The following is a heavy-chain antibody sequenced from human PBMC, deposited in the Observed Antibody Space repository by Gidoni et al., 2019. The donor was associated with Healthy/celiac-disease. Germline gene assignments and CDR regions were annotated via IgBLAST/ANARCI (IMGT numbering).Heavy chain of an antibody. V-gene: IGHV3-48*02. CDR3: ARVMEGYCSSTSCYSY. CDR2: ISSSSSTI. D-gene: IGHD2-2*01. Sequence: CAASGFTFSSYSMNWVRQAPGKGLEWVSYISSSSSTIYYADSVKGRFTISRDNAKNSLYLQMNSLRDEDTAVYYCARVMEGYCSSTSCYSYWGQGTLVTVSS. CDR1: GFTFSSYS. J-gene: IGHJ4*02.